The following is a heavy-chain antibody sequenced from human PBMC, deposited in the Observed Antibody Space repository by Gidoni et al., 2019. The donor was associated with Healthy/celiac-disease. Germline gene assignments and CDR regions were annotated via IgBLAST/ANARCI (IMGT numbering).Heavy chain of an antibody. D-gene: IGHD2-15*01. CDR2: FDPEDGET. Sequence: QVQLVQSGAEVKKPGASVKVSCKVSGYTLTELSMHWARQAPGKGLEWMGGFDPEDGETIYAQKFQGRVTMTEDTSTDTAYMELSSLRSEDTAVYYCATGGYCSGGSCYSQGGYYYYYMDVWGKGTTVTVSS. V-gene: IGHV1-24*01. CDR3: ATGGYCSGGSCYSQGGYYYYYMDV. J-gene: IGHJ6*03. CDR1: GYTLTELS.